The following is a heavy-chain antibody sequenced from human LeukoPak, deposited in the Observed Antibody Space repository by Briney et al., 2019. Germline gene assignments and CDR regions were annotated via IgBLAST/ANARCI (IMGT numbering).Heavy chain of an antibody. V-gene: IGHV4-31*03. CDR2: IFNSGST. Sequence: SETLSLTCTVSGDSINSDGYYWSWIRQHPGKGMEWIGYIFNSGSTYYNPSLRSRVTISMDTSNNHFSLDLNSVTAADTAVYYCARDPGGLWGFEPWGQGTLVIVSS. CDR3: ARDPGGLWGFEP. J-gene: IGHJ5*02. CDR1: GDSINSDGYY. D-gene: IGHD3-16*01.